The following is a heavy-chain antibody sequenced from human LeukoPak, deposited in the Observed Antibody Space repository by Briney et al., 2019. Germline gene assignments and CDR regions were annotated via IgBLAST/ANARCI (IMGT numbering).Heavy chain of an antibody. CDR3: ARVHSGSSYGIDH. V-gene: IGHV3-11*01. CDR2: ISSSGSTI. CDR1: GFTFSEYY. J-gene: IGHJ4*02. D-gene: IGHD3-10*01. Sequence: GGSLRLSCAASGFTFSEYYMSWIRQAPGKGLEWVSYISSSGSTIYYADSVKGRFTISRDNTKNSLYLQMNSLRAEDTAVYYCARVHSGSSYGIDHWGQGTPVPVSS.